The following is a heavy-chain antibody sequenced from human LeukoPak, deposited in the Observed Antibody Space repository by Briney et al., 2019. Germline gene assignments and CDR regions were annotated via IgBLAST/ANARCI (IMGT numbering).Heavy chain of an antibody. CDR1: GFTFSSYW. Sequence: PGGSLRLSRAASGFTFSSYWMSWVRQAPGKGLEWVANIKQDGSEKYYVDSVKGRFTISRDSAKNSLYLQMNSLRAEDTAVYYCARGGKQQLVSGYFDYWGQGALVTVSS. CDR2: IKQDGSEK. D-gene: IGHD6-13*01. J-gene: IGHJ4*02. CDR3: ARGGKQQLVSGYFDY. V-gene: IGHV3-7*01.